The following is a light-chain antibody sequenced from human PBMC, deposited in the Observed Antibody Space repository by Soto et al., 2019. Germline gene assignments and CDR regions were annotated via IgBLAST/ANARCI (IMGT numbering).Light chain of an antibody. V-gene: IGKV3-20*01. Sequence: EIVLTQSPGTLSLSPGERATLSCRASQSVDSSYLAWYHQRPGQAPRLLIYGASSRATGIPDRFSGSGSGTEFTLTISSLQPDDFATYYCQQYASYSPTFGQGTKVDIK. CDR3: QQYASYSPT. J-gene: IGKJ1*01. CDR1: QSVDSSY. CDR2: GAS.